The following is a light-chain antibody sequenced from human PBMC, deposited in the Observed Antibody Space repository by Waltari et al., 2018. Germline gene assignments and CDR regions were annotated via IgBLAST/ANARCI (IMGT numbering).Light chain of an antibody. CDR3: QSYDTSLSGTVV. V-gene: IGLV1-40*01. Sequence: QSVLTQPPSVSGAPGQRVSISCTGSSSNIGAGYDVHWYQQVPGTAPKLLSYGNNNRPSGVPDRFSGSKSGTSASLAITGLQAEDEADYYCQSYDTSLSGTVVFGGGTRLTVL. J-gene: IGLJ2*01. CDR1: SSNIGAGYD. CDR2: GNN.